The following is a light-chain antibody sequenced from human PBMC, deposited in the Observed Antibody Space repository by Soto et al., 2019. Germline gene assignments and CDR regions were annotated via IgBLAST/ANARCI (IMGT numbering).Light chain of an antibody. CDR2: GAS. Sequence: EIVLTQSPGTLSLSPGERATLSCRASQSVSSSYLAWYQQKPGQAPRLLIYGASSRATSIPDRFSGSGSGTDVTLTSSRLEPEDFAVYYCQQDGSPPWTFGQGTKVEIK. CDR3: QQDGSPPWT. CDR1: QSVSSSY. V-gene: IGKV3-20*01. J-gene: IGKJ1*01.